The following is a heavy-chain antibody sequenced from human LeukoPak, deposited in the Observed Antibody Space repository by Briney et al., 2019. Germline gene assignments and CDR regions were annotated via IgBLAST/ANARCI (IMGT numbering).Heavy chain of an antibody. CDR1: GYSFTSYW. D-gene: IGHD6-6*01. Sequence: GESLKISCKGSGYSFTSYWIGWVRQMPGKGLEWMGIYPGDSDTRYSPSFQGQVTISADKSISTAYLQWSSLKASDTAMYYCAEYSSSSGYFQHWGQGTLVTVSS. V-gene: IGHV5-51*01. CDR2: YPGDSDT. CDR3: AEYSSSSGYFQH. J-gene: IGHJ1*01.